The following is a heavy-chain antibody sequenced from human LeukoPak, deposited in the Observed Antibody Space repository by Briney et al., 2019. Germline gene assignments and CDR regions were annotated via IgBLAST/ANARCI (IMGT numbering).Heavy chain of an antibody. J-gene: IGHJ4*02. V-gene: IGHV3-21*01. CDR2: ISSSSSYI. D-gene: IGHD1-26*01. CDR1: GFTFSSYS. Sequence: GGSLRLSCAASGFTFSSYSMNWVRQAPVKGLEWVSSISSSSSYIYYADSVKGRFTISRDNAKNSLYLQMNSLRAEDTAVYYCARDLTVGATVRYFDYWGQGTLVTVSS. CDR3: ARDLTVGATVRYFDY.